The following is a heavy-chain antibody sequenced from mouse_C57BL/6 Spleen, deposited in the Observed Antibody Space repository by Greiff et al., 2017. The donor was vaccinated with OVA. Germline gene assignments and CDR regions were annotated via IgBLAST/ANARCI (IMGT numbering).Heavy chain of an antibody. CDR1: GYTFTSYW. CDR3: ARKSKEADY. Sequence: QVQLKQPGAELVKPGASVKLSCKASGYTFTSYWMQWVKQRPGQGLEWIGEIDPSDSYTNYNQKFKGKATLTVDTSSSTAYMQLSSLTSEDSAVYYCARKSKEADYWGQGTTLTVSS. CDR2: IDPSDSYT. J-gene: IGHJ2*01. V-gene: IGHV1-50*01. D-gene: IGHD1-3*01.